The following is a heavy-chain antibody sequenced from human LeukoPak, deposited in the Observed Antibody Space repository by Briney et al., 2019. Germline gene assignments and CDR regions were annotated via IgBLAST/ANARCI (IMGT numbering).Heavy chain of an antibody. V-gene: IGHV3-7*01. Sequence: GGSLRLSCAASGFTFSSYWMSWVRQAPGKGLEWEANIKQDGSEKYYVDSVKGRFTISRDNAKNSLYLQMNSLRAEDTAVYYCARGRDYYDSSGYYYNWYFDLWGRGTLVTVSS. D-gene: IGHD3-22*01. J-gene: IGHJ2*01. CDR2: IKQDGSEK. CDR1: GFTFSSYW. CDR3: ARGRDYYDSSGYYYNWYFDL.